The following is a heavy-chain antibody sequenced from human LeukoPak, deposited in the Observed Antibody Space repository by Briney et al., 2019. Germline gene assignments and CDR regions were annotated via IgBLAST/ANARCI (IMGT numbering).Heavy chain of an antibody. D-gene: IGHD2-15*01. CDR3: ARFSGPYF. Sequence: SETLSLTCDVSGGSITNDYWGWIRQSPGKGLEWIGSIFHSGLAHSNPSLKSRVTISVDTSKNQLSLKLSSVTAADTAVYYCARFSGPYFWGRGTQVTVSS. V-gene: IGHV4-38-2*01. J-gene: IGHJ2*01. CDR1: GGSITNDY. CDR2: IFHSGLA.